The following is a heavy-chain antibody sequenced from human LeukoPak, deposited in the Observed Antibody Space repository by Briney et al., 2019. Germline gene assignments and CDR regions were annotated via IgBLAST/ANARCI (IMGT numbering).Heavy chain of an antibody. CDR2: INAGNGNT. CDR1: GYSFTRYA. J-gene: IGHJ4*02. D-gene: IGHD3-22*01. V-gene: IGHV1-3*01. Sequence: ASVKVSCKAFGYSFTRYAMHWVRQAPGQRLEWMGWINAGNGNTKYSQKFQGRVTITRDTSASTAYMELSSLRSEDTAVYYCARLAYDSSGMGGYWGQGTLVTVSS. CDR3: ARLAYDSSGMGGY.